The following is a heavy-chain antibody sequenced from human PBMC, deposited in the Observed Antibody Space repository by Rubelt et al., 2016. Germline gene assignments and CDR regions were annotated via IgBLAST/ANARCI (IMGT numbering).Heavy chain of an antibody. V-gene: IGHV4-39*01. CDR2: IYYSGNT. CDR3: ARNGSPENNWCDP. Sequence: QLQLQESGPGLVKPSETLSPTCTVSGGSISSSSYYWGWIRQPPGKGLERIGSIYYSGNTYYNPSLKSRVTISVDTSKNRLSVEMGTVTAADTAGYNWARNGSPENNWCDPWGQGTLVTVSS. D-gene: IGHD3-10*01. CDR1: GGSISSSSYY. J-gene: IGHJ5*02.